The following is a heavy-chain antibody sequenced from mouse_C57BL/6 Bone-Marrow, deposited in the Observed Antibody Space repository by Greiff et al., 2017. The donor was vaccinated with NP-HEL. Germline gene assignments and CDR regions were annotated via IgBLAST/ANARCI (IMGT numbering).Heavy chain of an antibody. CDR2: ISNLAYSI. CDR1: GFTFSDYG. J-gene: IGHJ4*01. V-gene: IGHV5-15*01. CDR3: ARQVGPSYPYAMDY. Sequence: EVQVVESGGGLVQPGGSLKLSCAASGFTFSDYGMAWVRQAPRKGPEWVAFISNLAYSIYYADTVTGRFTLSRENAKNTLYLEMSSLRSEDTAMYYCARQVGPSYPYAMDYWGQGTSVTVSS. D-gene: IGHD1-1*01.